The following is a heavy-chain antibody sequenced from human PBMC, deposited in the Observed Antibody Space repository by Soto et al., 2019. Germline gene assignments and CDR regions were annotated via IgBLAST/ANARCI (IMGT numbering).Heavy chain of an antibody. Sequence: HPGGSLRLSCGASGFTFGNYAMIWVRQAPGKGLQWVSAISGGGSTTLYGDSVKGRFTISRDNSKNTLYLQMNNLRAEDTALYYCAKDPNGDYVGAFDFWGRGTMVTVS. J-gene: IGHJ3*01. D-gene: IGHD4-17*01. CDR1: GFTFGNYA. CDR3: AKDPNGDYVGAFDF. CDR2: ISGGGSTT. V-gene: IGHV3-23*01.